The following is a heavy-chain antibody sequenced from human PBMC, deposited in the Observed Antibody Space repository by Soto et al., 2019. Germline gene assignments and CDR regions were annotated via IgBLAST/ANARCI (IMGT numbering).Heavy chain of an antibody. Sequence: RGSLRLSCAASGFTFSSYAMHWVRQAPGKGLEWVAVISYDGSNKYYADSVKGRFTISRDNSKNTLYLQMNSLRAEDTAVYYCARDGNFFYDSMGGYFDYWGQGTLVTVSS. CDR1: GFTFSSYA. CDR2: ISYDGSNK. J-gene: IGHJ4*02. D-gene: IGHD3-22*01. CDR3: ARDGNFFYDSMGGYFDY. V-gene: IGHV3-30-3*01.